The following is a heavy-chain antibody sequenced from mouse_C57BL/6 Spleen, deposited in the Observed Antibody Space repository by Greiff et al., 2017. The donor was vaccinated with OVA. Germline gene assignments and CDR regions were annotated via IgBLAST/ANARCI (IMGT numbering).Heavy chain of an antibody. CDR1: GYTFTSYW. J-gene: IGHJ4*01. CDR3: ARRRDYDYDGYAMDY. V-gene: IGHV1-69*01. CDR2: IDPSDSYT. D-gene: IGHD2-4*01. Sequence: QVQLQQPGAELVMPGASVKLSCKASGYTFTSYWMHWVKQRPGQGLEWIGEIDPSDSYTNYNQKFKGKSTLTVDKSSSTAYMQLSSLTSEDSAVYYCARRRDYDYDGYAMDYWGQGTSVTVSS.